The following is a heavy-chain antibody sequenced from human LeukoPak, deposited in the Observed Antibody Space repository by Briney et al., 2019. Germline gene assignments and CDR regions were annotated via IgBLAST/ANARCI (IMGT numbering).Heavy chain of an antibody. D-gene: IGHD5-24*01. Sequence: ASVKVSCKASGYTFTGYYMHWVRQAPGQGLEWMGWINPNSGGTNYAQKFQGRVTMTRDTSISTAYMELSSLRSEDTAIYYCARIRDGYNDAYDIWGQGTVVTVPS. CDR1: GYTFTGYY. V-gene: IGHV1-2*02. CDR3: ARIRDGYNDAYDI. J-gene: IGHJ3*02. CDR2: INPNSGGT.